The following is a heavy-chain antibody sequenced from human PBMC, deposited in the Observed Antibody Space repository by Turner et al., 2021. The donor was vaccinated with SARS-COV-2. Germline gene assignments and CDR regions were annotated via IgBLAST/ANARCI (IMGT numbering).Heavy chain of an antibody. Sequence: QLQLQESCPGLVKPSDTLSLTCTVSGGSISSSSYYWGWIRQPPGKGLEWIGSIYYSGSNYYNPSLKSRVTISVDTSKNQFSRKLSSVTAADTAVYYCAGEVVVLATTHYGMDVWGQGTTVTVSS. CDR1: GGSISSSSYY. CDR2: IYYSGSN. CDR3: AGEVVVLATTHYGMDV. J-gene: IGHJ6*02. D-gene: IGHD2-21*01. V-gene: IGHV4-39*01.